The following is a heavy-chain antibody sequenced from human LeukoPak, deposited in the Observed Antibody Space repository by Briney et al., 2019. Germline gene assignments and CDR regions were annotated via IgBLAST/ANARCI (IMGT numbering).Heavy chain of an antibody. V-gene: IGHV3-64D*06. CDR1: GFTFSTYF. D-gene: IGHD3-22*01. Sequence: GGSLRLSCSASGFTFSTYFMHWVRQAPGKGLECASAITGSGGSTYYADSVKSRFTISRDNSKNTLYLQMSSLRAEDTAVYYCVRDQRGGSSGYYDSWGQGTLVTVSS. J-gene: IGHJ4*02. CDR2: ITGSGGST. CDR3: VRDQRGGSSGYYDS.